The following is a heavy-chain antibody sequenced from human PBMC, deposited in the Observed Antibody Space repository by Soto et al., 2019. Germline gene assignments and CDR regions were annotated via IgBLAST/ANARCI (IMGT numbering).Heavy chain of an antibody. Sequence: QLVQSGPEVKKPGASVKVSCRASDYTFTKYGVSWVRQAPGQGLEWLGWLSVHTGQTRYARKVQGRATMTADTSANTAYMELRSLISDDTSVYYCARARYCSSPSCYNHYYYGMDIWGQGTTVTVPS. CDR2: LSVHTGQT. CDR1: DYTFTKYG. V-gene: IGHV1-18*01. D-gene: IGHD2-2*02. J-gene: IGHJ6*02. CDR3: ARARYCSSPSCYNHYYYGMDI.